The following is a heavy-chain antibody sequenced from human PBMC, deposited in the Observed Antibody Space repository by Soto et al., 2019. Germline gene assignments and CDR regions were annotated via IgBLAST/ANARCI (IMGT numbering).Heavy chain of an antibody. J-gene: IGHJ3*02. CDR3: ARQQDYSTCCDAFDI. Sequence: GGALKLSCKGPCYSFTLYWISRERQMPGKGREWRGGSDPSDSYTNYSPPSQGHVTISADKSISTAYPQWSSMKASDTAMYYCARQQDYSTCCDAFDIWGKGTMVTVSS. D-gene: IGHD4-4*01. CDR1: CYSFTLYW. V-gene: IGHV5-10-1*01. CDR2: SDPSDSYT.